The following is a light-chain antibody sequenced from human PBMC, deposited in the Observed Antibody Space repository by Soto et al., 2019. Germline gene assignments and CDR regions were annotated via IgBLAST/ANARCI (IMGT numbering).Light chain of an antibody. Sequence: QSALTQPASVSGSPGQSITISCTGTSGDVFAYNYVSWYQQYPGKAPKLLIYDDDKRPSGIPDRFSGSKSGTSATLGITGFQTGDEADYYCGSWDSSLSAYVFGTGTKLTVL. CDR3: GSWDSSLSAYV. CDR2: DDD. CDR1: SGDVFAYNY. V-gene: IGLV1-51*01. J-gene: IGLJ1*01.